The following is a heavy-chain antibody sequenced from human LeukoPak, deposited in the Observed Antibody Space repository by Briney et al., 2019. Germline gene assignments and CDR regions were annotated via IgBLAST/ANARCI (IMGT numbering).Heavy chain of an antibody. Sequence: ASVQVSCKASGYTFTAYYMHWVRQAPGQGLEWMGWINPTSGCTNYAQKFQGRVTMTRDTSISTAYMELSRLRSDDTAVFYCARDYYDSSGYGSFDYWGQGTLVTVS. CDR1: GYTFTAYY. CDR3: ARDYYDSSGYGSFDY. CDR2: INPTSGCT. V-gene: IGHV1-2*02. D-gene: IGHD3-22*01. J-gene: IGHJ4*02.